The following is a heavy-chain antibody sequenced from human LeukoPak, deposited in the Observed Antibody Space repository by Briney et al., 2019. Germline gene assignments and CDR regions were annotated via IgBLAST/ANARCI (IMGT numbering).Heavy chain of an antibody. CDR1: RGSISSYY. V-gene: IGHV4-59*01. CDR3: ARVRVSSGSHPWYFDY. J-gene: IGHJ4*02. D-gene: IGHD3-22*01. Sequence: PSETLSLTCTVSRGSISSYYWSWIRQPPGQGLEWIGYIYYSGSTDYNPSLKSRVNISVDTSKNQFSLKLSSVTAADTAVYFCARVRVSSGSHPWYFDYWGQRTLVTVPS. CDR2: IYYSGST.